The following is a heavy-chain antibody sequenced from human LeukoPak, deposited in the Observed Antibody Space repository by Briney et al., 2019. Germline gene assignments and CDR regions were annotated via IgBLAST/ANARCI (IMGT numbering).Heavy chain of an antibody. CDR3: ARPRITMVRGVISGRFDP. CDR1: GGSISSGDYY. V-gene: IGHV4-30-4*01. Sequence: PSQTLSLTCTVPGGSISSGDYYWSWIRQPPGKGLEWIGYIYYSGSTYYNPSLKSRVTISVDTSKNQFSLKLSSVTAADTAVYYCARPRITMVRGVISGRFDPWGQGTLVTVSS. CDR2: IYYSGST. J-gene: IGHJ5*02. D-gene: IGHD3-10*01.